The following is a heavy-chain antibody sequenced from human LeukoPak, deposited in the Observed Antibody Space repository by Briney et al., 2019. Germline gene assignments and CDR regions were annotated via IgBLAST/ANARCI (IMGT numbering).Heavy chain of an antibody. CDR2: ISGVDGNT. CDR1: GFTFSSYA. J-gene: IGHJ4*02. Sequence: PGGSLRLSCAASGFTFSSYAKNWVRQAPGKGLGWVLGISGVDGNTYYADSVKGRFTISSDSSKNTLYLQMNSLRAEDTAVYYCAKSIAGDPYYYFDYWGQGTLVTVSS. CDR3: AKSIAGDPYYYFDY. D-gene: IGHD3-10*01. V-gene: IGHV3-23*01.